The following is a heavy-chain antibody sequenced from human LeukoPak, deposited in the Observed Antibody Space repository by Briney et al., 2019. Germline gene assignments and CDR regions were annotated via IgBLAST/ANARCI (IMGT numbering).Heavy chain of an antibody. CDR2: ISSTSSTM. J-gene: IGHJ4*02. CDR1: GFTLSDYY. Sequence: PGGSLRLSCAASGFTLSDYYMNWVRQAPGKGLEWVSYISSTSSTMYYADSVKGRFTISRDNAKNSLYLQMNSLRDEDMAVYYCARESAYAFWYWGQGTLVAVSS. V-gene: IGHV3-48*02. D-gene: IGHD3-3*01. CDR3: ARESAYAFWY.